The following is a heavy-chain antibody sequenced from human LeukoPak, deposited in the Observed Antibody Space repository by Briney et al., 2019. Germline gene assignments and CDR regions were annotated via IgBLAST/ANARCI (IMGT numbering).Heavy chain of an antibody. D-gene: IGHD3-10*02. CDR3: ASVPMKPTPPRDYGMDV. J-gene: IGHJ6*02. Sequence: ASVKVSCKASGYTFTSYDINWVRQATGQGLEWMGWMNPNSGNTGYAQKFQGSVTMTRNTSISTAYMELSSLRSEDTAVYYCASVPMKPTPPRDYGMDVWGQGATVTVSS. V-gene: IGHV1-8*01. CDR2: MNPNSGNT. CDR1: GYTFTSYD.